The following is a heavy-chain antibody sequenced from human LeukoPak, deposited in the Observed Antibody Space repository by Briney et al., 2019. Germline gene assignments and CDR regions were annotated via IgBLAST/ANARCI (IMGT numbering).Heavy chain of an antibody. CDR3: AKDYLSYSSSFDY. J-gene: IGHJ4*02. CDR1: X. D-gene: IGHD6-6*01. Sequence: XMSWVRXAPGKGLEWVSAISGSGGSTYYADSVKGRFTISRENSKNTVYLQMNSLRAEDTAVYYCAKDYLSYSSSFDYWGQGTLVTVSS. CDR2: ISGSGGST. V-gene: IGHV3-23*01.